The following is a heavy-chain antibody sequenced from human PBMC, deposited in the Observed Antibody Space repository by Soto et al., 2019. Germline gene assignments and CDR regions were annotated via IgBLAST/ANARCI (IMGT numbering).Heavy chain of an antibody. CDR2: IYWDDDK. D-gene: IGHD2-21*02. CDR1: GFSFSSIGEG. Sequence: QITLKESGPTLVKPTQTLTLTCTFPGFSFSSIGEGVGWIRQPPGKALEWLALIYWDDDKRYSPSLKSRLTITKAPSKHQVVLTMTNMDPVDTAPYYCVQSRCGGDCLQSYSSHSYYGLDVWGQGTTVTVSS. J-gene: IGHJ6*02. CDR3: VQSRCGGDCLQSYSSHSYYGLDV. V-gene: IGHV2-5*02.